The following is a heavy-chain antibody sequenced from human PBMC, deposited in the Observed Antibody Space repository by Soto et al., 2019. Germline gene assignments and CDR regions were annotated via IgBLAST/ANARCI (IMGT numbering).Heavy chain of an antibody. CDR1: GGSISSSSYY. CDR2: IYHTGRS. Sequence: PSETLSLTCTVSGGSISSSSYYWGWIRQPPGKGLEWIGSIYHTGRSNYNPSLKSRLTISLDMSRNQFSLQLTSVTAADTALYYCARVSNEYGGNGAFDYWGLGTLVTVSS. V-gene: IGHV4-39*07. D-gene: IGHD4-17*01. J-gene: IGHJ4*02. CDR3: ARVSNEYGGNGAFDY.